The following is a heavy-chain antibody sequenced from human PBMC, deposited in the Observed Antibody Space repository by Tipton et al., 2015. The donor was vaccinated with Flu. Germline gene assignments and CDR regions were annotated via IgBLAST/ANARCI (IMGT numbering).Heavy chain of an antibody. Sequence: TLSLTCTVSGGSTSSFYWSWIRQPAGKGLEWIGRVYASGSTKYNPSLKSRVTMSVDTSKNEFSLKLSSVTAADTAVYYCARGTIFGVAHWGQGTLVTVSS. CDR3: ARGTIFGVAH. CDR2: VYASGST. CDR1: GGSTSSFY. D-gene: IGHD3-3*01. V-gene: IGHV4-4*07. J-gene: IGHJ4*02.